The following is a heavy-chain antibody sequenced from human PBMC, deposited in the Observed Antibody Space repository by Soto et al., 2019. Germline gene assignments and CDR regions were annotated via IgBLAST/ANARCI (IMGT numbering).Heavy chain of an antibody. D-gene: IGHD3-3*01. CDR1: GFTYSNYW. CDR2: MNPDGSET. Sequence: GGSLRLSCVASGFTYSNYWMAWVRQVPGKGLEWVAYMNPDGSETFYVDSVEGRFTISRDNAKNSLYLRITSLRVEDTAIYYCAREPRVLAYWGQGTLVTVSS. CDR3: AREPRVLAY. V-gene: IGHV3-7*01. J-gene: IGHJ1*01.